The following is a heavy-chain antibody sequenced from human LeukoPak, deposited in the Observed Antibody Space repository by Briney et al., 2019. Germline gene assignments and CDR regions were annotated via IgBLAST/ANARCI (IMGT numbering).Heavy chain of an antibody. Sequence: SETLSLTCTVSGYSISSGYYWGWIRQPPGKGLEWIGSIYYSGSTYYNPSLKSRVTISVDTSKNQFSLKLSSVTAADTAVYYCASPGSIAAADLLFDYWGQGTLVTVSS. CDR3: ASPGSIAAADLLFDY. D-gene: IGHD6-13*01. CDR2: IYYSGST. CDR1: GYSISSGYY. V-gene: IGHV4-38-2*02. J-gene: IGHJ4*02.